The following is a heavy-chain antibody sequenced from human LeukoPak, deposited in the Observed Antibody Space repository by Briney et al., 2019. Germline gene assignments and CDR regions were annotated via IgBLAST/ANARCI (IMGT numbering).Heavy chain of an antibody. CDR1: GFTFSRFA. Sequence: GGSLRLSCAASGFTFSRFATNWVRQAPGQGLEWVSSISSSSGYVHYADSVKGRFTISRDNAENSLYLQMNSLAAEDTAMYYCARVRTPYGSGSYFDWGQGTLVTVSS. CDR2: ISSSSGYV. J-gene: IGHJ4*02. D-gene: IGHD3-10*01. V-gene: IGHV3-21*01. CDR3: ARVRTPYGSGSYFD.